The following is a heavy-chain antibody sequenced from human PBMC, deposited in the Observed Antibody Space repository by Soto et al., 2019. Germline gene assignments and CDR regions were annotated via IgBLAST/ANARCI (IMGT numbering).Heavy chain of an antibody. CDR2: INHSGST. CDR1: GGSFSGYY. Sequence: QVQLQQWGAGLLKPSETLSLTCAVYGGSFSGYYWSWIRQPPGKGLEWIGEINHSGSTNYNPSRKSRVTISVDTSKNQFSLKLSSVTAADTAVYYCARGEGRYGMDVWGQGTTVTVSS. J-gene: IGHJ6*02. V-gene: IGHV4-34*01. CDR3: ARGEGRYGMDV.